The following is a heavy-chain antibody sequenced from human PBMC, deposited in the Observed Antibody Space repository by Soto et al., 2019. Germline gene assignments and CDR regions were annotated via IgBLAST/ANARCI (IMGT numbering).Heavy chain of an antibody. CDR3: ARDSYGSANYGMDV. CDR2: INAGNGNT. V-gene: IGHV1-3*01. J-gene: IGHJ6*02. D-gene: IGHD3-10*01. CDR1: GYTFTSYA. Sequence: ASVQVSFKASGYTFTSYAMHWVRQAPGQRLEWMGWINAGNGNTKYSQKFQGRVTITRGTSASTAYMELSSLRSEDTAVYYCARDSYGSANYGMDVWGQGTTVTVSS.